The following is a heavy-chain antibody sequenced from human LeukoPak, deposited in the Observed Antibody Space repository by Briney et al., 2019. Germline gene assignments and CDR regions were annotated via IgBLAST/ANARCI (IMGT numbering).Heavy chain of an antibody. V-gene: IGHV4-59*06. CDR2: IYYSGST. D-gene: IGHD5-24*01. J-gene: IGHJ4*02. CDR3: ARDDGYSNYFDY. Sequence: SETLSLTCTVSGGSISSYYWSWIRQHPGKGLEWIGYIYYSGSTYYNPSLKSRVTISVDTSKNQFSLKLNSVTAADTAVYYCARDDGYSNYFDYWGQGTLVTVSS. CDR1: GGSISSYY.